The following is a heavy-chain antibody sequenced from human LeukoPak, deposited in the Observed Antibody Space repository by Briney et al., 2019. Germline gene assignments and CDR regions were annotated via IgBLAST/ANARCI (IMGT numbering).Heavy chain of an antibody. CDR2: ISWNSGST. CDR1: GFTFDDYA. CDR3: AKVTGYSYGYPDF. J-gene: IGHJ4*02. D-gene: IGHD5-18*01. V-gene: IGHV3-9*03. Sequence: PGGSLRLSCAASGFTFDDYAMYWVRQGPGKGLEWVSGISWNSGSTAYADSVKGRFTISRDNAKNSLYLQMNSLTAEDMALYYCAKVTGYSYGYPDFWGQGALVTVSS.